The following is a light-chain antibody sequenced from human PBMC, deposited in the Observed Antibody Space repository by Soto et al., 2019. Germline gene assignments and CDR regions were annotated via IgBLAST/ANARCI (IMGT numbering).Light chain of an antibody. V-gene: IGKV1-33*01. CDR2: DAS. Sequence: DIQMTQSPSSLSASVGDRVTITCRASQDISIYLNWYRQKPGKAPEVLIYDASKLGRGVPSRFSGSGSGTEFTFSITSLQPEDFATYYCQQRDTLLTFGGGTTVDLK. J-gene: IGKJ4*01. CDR1: QDISIY. CDR3: QQRDTLLT.